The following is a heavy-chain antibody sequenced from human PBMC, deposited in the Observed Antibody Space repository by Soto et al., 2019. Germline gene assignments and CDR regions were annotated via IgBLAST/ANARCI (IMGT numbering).Heavy chain of an antibody. CDR3: ARGGIVVLAATLYYYYYVIDG. CDR2: IYYSGST. Sequence: SETLSLSCTVSGGSISSYYWSWIRQPPGKGLEWIGYIYYSGSTNYNPSLKSRVTISVDTSKNQFSLKLYSVTAADTAMYYCARGGIVVLAATLYYYYYVIDGWGQGSSDTGSS. V-gene: IGHV4-59*08. J-gene: IGHJ6*02. D-gene: IGHD2-2*01. CDR1: GGSISSYY.